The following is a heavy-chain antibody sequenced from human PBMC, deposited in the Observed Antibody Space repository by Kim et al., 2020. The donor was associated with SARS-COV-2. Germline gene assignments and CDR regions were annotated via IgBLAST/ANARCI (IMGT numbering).Heavy chain of an antibody. V-gene: IGHV3-23*01. CDR1: GFTFSSYA. J-gene: IGHJ4*02. D-gene: IGHD3-22*01. CDR3: AKDLWASGSPRLEDY. CDR2: IDGSGGST. Sequence: GGSLRLSCAASGFTFSSYAMSWVRQAPGKGLEWVSAIDGSGGSTSYADSVKGRFTISRDNSKNTLYLQMNSLRAEDTAVDYCAKDLWASGSPRLEDYWGQSSLVT.